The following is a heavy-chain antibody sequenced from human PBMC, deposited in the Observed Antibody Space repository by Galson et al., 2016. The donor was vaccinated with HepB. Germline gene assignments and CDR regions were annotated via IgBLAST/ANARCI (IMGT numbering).Heavy chain of an antibody. CDR2: IWFDGSNK. CDR3: TRDGPYYYGSGSYYKGVTGMDV. D-gene: IGHD3-10*01. V-gene: IGHV3-33*01. Sequence: SLRLSCAASGFTFSNYGIHWVRQAPGKGLEWVAVIWFDGSNKYYADSVKGRFTISRDNSKNTLYLQMNSLRDEDTAVYYCTRDGPYYYGSGSYYKGVTGMDVWGQGTTVTVSS. CDR1: GFTFSNYG. J-gene: IGHJ6*02.